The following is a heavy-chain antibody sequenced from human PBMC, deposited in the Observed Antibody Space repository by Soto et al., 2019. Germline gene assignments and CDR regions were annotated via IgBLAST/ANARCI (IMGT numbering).Heavy chain of an antibody. CDR1: GFTFSNYG. CDR3: ARTDTGGTYFEF. CDR2: SSGSGDTT. V-gene: IGHV3-23*01. D-gene: IGHD3-16*01. Sequence: EVQLLESGGGLVQPGGSLRLSCAVSGFTFSNYGMSWVRQAPGKGLEWVSASSGSGDTTYYADSVKGRFTISRDNSKNTLYVQMNSLRAEDTAVYYCARTDTGGTYFEFWGRGTLVTVSS. J-gene: IGHJ4*02.